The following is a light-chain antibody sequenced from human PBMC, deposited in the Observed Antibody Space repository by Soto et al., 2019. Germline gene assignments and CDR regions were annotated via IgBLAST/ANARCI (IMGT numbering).Light chain of an antibody. CDR2: GAS. J-gene: IGKJ5*01. CDR1: QSLITRY. V-gene: IGKV3-20*01. Sequence: EIVLTQSPGTLSLFPGERATLSCRASQSLITRYLAWYQQKPGQAPRLLIYGASSRATGIPDRFRGSGSETDFTLTISRLGREDFAVYSCQQYGTSPTFGQGTRLEIK. CDR3: QQYGTSPT.